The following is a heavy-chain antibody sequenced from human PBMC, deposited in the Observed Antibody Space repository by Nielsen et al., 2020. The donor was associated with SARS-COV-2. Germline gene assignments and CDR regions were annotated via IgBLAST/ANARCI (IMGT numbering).Heavy chain of an antibody. CDR3: ARGRCTSYNCAKLGGYMDV. CDR2: MSYDGNIQ. D-gene: IGHD1-1*01. V-gene: IGHV3-30-3*01. Sequence: LSLTCAASGFSFSTYAMHWVRQAPGKGLEWVAVMSYDGNIQYYADSVKGRFTISRDNSKDTLYLQMNNLRAEDTAVYYCARGRCTSYNCAKLGGYMDVWGKGTTVTVSS. CDR1: GFSFSTYA. J-gene: IGHJ6*03.